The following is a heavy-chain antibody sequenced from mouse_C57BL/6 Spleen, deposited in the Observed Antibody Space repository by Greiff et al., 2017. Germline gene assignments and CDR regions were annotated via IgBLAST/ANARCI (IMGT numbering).Heavy chain of an antibody. V-gene: IGHV3-6*01. CDR3: ARAHGGSYFDY. CDR1: GYSITSGYY. CDR2: ISYDGSN. J-gene: IGHJ2*01. Sequence: EVKLQESGPGLVKPSQSLSLTCSVTGYSITSGYYWNWIRQFPGNKLEWKGYISYDGSNNYNPSLKNRISITRDTSKNQFFLKLNSVTTEDTATYYCARAHGGSYFDYWGQGTTLTVSS.